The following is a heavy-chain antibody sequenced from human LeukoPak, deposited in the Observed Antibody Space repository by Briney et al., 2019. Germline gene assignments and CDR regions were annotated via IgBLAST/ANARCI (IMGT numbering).Heavy chain of an antibody. V-gene: IGHV1-2*02. Sequence: ASVKVSCKASGYTFTGYYMHWVRQAPGQGLEWMGWINPNSGGTNYAQKFQGRVTMTRDTSISTAYMELSRLRSDDTAVYYCARVNYSGSHFDYWGQGTLVTVSS. CDR1: GYTFTGYY. CDR2: INPNSGGT. D-gene: IGHD1-26*01. J-gene: IGHJ4*02. CDR3: ARVNYSGSHFDY.